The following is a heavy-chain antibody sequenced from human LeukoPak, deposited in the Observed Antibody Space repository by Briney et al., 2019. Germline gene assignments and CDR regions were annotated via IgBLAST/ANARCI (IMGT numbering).Heavy chain of an antibody. D-gene: IGHD3-16*01. CDR1: GYTFTSYD. J-gene: IGHJ4*02. CDR2: MNPNSGNT. CDR3: AIRLYYDYVWGSYSTGDY. V-gene: IGHV1-8*01. Sequence: ASVKVSCKASGYTFTSYDINWVRQATGQGLEWMGWMNPNSGNTGYAQKFQGRVTMTRNTSISTAYMELRSLRSEDTAVYYCAIRLYYDYVWGSYSTGDYWGQGTLVTVSS.